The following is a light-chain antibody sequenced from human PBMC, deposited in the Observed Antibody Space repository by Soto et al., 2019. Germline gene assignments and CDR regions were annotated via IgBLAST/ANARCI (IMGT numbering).Light chain of an antibody. J-gene: IGKJ1*01. CDR3: QQYYSYPRT. V-gene: IGKV1-8*01. CDR1: QGISSY. Sequence: AIRMTQSPSSLSASTGDRVTITCRASQGISSYLAWYQQKPGKAPKLLIYAASTLQSGVPSRFSGSGSGTDSTLTISCLQSEDFATYYCQQYYSYPRTFGQATKVDIK. CDR2: AAS.